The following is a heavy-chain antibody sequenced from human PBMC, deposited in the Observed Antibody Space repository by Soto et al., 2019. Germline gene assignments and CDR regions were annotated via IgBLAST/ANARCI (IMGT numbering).Heavy chain of an antibody. CDR2: IDPSDSYT. D-gene: IGHD6-6*01. J-gene: IGHJ5*01. Sequence: GESLKISCKGSGYSFTSYWISWVRQMPGKGLEWMGRIDPSDSYTNYSPSFQGHVTISADKSISTAYLQWSSLKASDTAMYYCERHFTASQQLGPNWFDSWGQGTLVTVSS. V-gene: IGHV5-10-1*01. CDR1: GYSFTSYW. CDR3: ERHFTASQQLGPNWFDS.